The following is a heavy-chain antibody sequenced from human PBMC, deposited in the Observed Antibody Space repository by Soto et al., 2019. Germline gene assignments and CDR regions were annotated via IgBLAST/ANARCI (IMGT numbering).Heavy chain of an antibody. Sequence: SETLSLTCTVSGGSISSYYWSWIRQPPGKGLEWIGYIHYSGSTNYNPSLKSRVTISVDTSKNQFSLKLSSVTAADTAVYYCARQVYSSSWPSTYNWFDPWGQGTLVTVS. CDR1: GGSISSYY. J-gene: IGHJ5*02. V-gene: IGHV4-59*08. CDR2: IHYSGST. CDR3: ARQVYSSSWPSTYNWFDP. D-gene: IGHD6-13*01.